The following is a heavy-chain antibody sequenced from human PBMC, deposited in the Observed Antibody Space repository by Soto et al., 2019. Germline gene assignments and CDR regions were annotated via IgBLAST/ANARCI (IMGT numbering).Heavy chain of an antibody. CDR2: ISYDGSNK. CDR3: AKNQGVELVPLATVDWFDP. V-gene: IGHV3-30*04. Sequence: GGSLRLSCAASGFTFSSYAMHWVRQAPGKGLEWVAVISYDGSNKYYADSVKGRFTISRDNSKSTVYLELNNLSAEDTAVYHCAKNQGVELVPLATVDWFDPWGQGSVVTVSS. J-gene: IGHJ5*02. D-gene: IGHD1-26*01. CDR1: GFTFSSYA.